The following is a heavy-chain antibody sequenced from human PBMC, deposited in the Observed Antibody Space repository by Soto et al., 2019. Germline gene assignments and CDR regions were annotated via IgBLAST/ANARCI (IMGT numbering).Heavy chain of an antibody. V-gene: IGHV4-59*08. Sequence: SETLSLTCTVSGGSISSYYWSWIRQPPGKGQEWIGYIYYSGSTNYNPSLKSRVTISVDTSKNQFSLKLSSVTAADTAVYYCARLGNYGDFYYYGMDVWGQGTTVTVSS. J-gene: IGHJ6*02. CDR2: IYYSGST. CDR1: GGSISSYY. D-gene: IGHD4-17*01. CDR3: ARLGNYGDFYYYGMDV.